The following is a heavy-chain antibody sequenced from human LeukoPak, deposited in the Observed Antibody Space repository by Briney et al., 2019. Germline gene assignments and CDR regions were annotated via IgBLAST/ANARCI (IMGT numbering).Heavy chain of an antibody. V-gene: IGHV3-7*01. Sequence: GGSLSLSCAASGFTFSSYWMSWVRQAPGKGLEGVANIKQDGSEKYHLDSVKGRFTISRDNAKNSLYLQMNSLRAEDTAVYYCARDRWELLSNSYHYCGLDVWGQGTTVTVSS. CDR1: GFTFSSYW. CDR3: ARDRWELLSNSYHYCGLDV. CDR2: IKQDGSEK. D-gene: IGHD2-15*01. J-gene: IGHJ6*02.